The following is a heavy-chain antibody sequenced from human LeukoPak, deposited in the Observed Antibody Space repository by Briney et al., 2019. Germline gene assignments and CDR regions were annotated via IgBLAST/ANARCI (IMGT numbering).Heavy chain of an antibody. V-gene: IGHV1-18*01. CDR3: ARSVGSGHWGYYYYGMDV. CDR1: GYTFTSYG. Sequence: ASVKVSCKASGYTFTSYGISWLRQAPGQGLEWMGWISAYNGNTNYAQKLQGRVTMTTDTSTSTAYMELRSLRSDDTAVYYCARSVGSGHWGYYYYGMDVWGQGTTVTVSS. D-gene: IGHD6-19*01. J-gene: IGHJ6*02. CDR2: ISAYNGNT.